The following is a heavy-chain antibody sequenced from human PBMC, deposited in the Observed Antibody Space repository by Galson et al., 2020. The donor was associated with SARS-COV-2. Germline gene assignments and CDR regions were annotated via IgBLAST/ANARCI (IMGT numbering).Heavy chain of an antibody. CDR3: ARGRYSSSWYGAKYYFDY. J-gene: IGHJ4*02. CDR2: INHSGST. V-gene: IGHV4-34*01. CDR1: GGSFSGYY. Sequence: SETLSLTCAVYGGSFSGYYWSWIRKPPGKGLKWIGEINHSGSTNYNQSLKSRVTISVDTSKNQFSLKLSSVTAADTAVYYCARGRYSSSWYGAKYYFDYWGQGTLVTVSS. D-gene: IGHD6-13*01.